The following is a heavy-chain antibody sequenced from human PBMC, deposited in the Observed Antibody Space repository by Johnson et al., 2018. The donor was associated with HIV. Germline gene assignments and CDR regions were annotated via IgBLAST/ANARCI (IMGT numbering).Heavy chain of an antibody. CDR2: ISWNGGGE. CDR1: GFTFSSYW. V-gene: IGHV3-7*01. D-gene: IGHD3-16*01. CDR3: ARYGGRGDFDI. J-gene: IGHJ3*02. Sequence: VQLVESGGGLVQPGGSLRLSCAASGFTFSSYWMSWVRQAPGKGLEWVSGISWNGGGEDYADSVKGRFTISRDNAQKSLYLQMNSLRVEDTAVYYCARYGGRGDFDIWGQGTMVTVSS.